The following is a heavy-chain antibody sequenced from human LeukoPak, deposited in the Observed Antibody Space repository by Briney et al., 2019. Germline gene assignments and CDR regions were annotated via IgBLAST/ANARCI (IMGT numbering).Heavy chain of an antibody. D-gene: IGHD4-17*01. CDR1: GYTFTAYY. V-gene: IGHV1-2*06. CDR3: ARCGDYNSFEWFDP. J-gene: IGHJ5*02. CDR2: ISPNSGDT. Sequence: ASVKVSCKASGYTFTAYYIHWVRQAPGQGLEWMGRISPNSGDTNHAQSFQGRVTMTRDASITTAYMELRSLRSDDTAVYYCARCGDYNSFEWFDPWGQGTLVTVSS.